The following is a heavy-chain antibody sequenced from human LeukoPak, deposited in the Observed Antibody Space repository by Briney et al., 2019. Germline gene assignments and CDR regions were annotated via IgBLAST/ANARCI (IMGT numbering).Heavy chain of an antibody. V-gene: IGHV4-59*01. CDR1: GGSISSYY. J-gene: IGHJ6*02. D-gene: IGHD3-22*01. Sequence: SETLSLTCTVSGGSISSYYWSWIRQPPGKGLEWIGYIYYSGSTNYNPSLKSRVTISVDTSKNQFSLKLSSVTAADTAVYYCARELYYYDSSGYYYEYGMDVWGQGTTVTVSS. CDR3: ARELYYYDSSGYYYEYGMDV. CDR2: IYYSGST.